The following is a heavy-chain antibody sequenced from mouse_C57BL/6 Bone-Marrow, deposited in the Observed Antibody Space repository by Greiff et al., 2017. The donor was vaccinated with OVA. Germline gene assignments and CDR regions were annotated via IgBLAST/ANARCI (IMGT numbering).Heavy chain of an antibody. V-gene: IGHV1-26*01. CDR3: AREDSWFAY. J-gene: IGHJ3*01. CDR2: INPNNGGT. Sequence: VQLQQSGPELVKPGASVKISCKASGYTFTDYYMNWVKQSRGKSLEWIGDINPNNGGTSYNQKFKGKATLTVDKSSSTAYMELRSLTSEDSAVYYCAREDSWFAYWGQGTLVTVSA. CDR1: GYTFTDYY.